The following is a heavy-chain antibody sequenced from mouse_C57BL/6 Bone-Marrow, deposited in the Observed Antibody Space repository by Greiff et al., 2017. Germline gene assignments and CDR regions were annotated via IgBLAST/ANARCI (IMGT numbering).Heavy chain of an antibody. J-gene: IGHJ1*03. Sequence: EVKVVESGEGLVKPGGSLKLSCAASGFTFSSYAMSWVRQTPEKRLEWVAYISSGGDYIYYADTVKGRFTISRDNARNTLYLQMSSLKSEDTAIDYCTRIYFDYDAWYFDVWGTGTTVTVSS. CDR1: GFTFSSYA. V-gene: IGHV5-9-1*02. CDR2: ISSGGDYI. CDR3: TRIYFDYDAWYFDV. D-gene: IGHD2-4*01.